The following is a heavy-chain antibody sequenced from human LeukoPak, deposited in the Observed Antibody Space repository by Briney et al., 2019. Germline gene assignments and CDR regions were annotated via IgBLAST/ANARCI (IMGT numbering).Heavy chain of an antibody. D-gene: IGHD2-21*02. CDR2: LKPFFGPA. J-gene: IGHJ6*02. V-gene: IGHV1-69*13. CDR1: GYTFTNYY. CDR3: ARGDLVTTPEGDHYYFGLDV. Sequence: SVKVSCKASGYTFTNYYMNWVRQAPGQGPEWMGRLKPFFGPANYAQKFQGRVSFTADEPTNTAYMELGSLRSEDTAVYYCARGDLVTTPEGDHYYFGLDVWGQGTTVTVSS.